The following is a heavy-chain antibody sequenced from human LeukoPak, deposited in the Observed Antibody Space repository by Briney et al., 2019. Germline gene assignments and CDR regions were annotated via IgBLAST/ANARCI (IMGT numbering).Heavy chain of an antibody. Sequence: PSASPSPACAVDGASLSGYYTSWTSHPPGEGLEWLGVINHGGRPNYTPSLKSRVTISVDTTKHQFSLKLRSVSAADTAVYYCARAPYASGSYSFWGQGTLVTVSS. J-gene: IGHJ4*02. D-gene: IGHD3-10*01. CDR3: ARAPYASGSYSF. V-gene: IGHV4-34*01. CDR2: INHGGRP. CDR1: GASLSGYY.